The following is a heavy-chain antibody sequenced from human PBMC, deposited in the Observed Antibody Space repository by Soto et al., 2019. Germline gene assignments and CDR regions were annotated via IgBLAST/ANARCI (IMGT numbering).Heavy chain of an antibody. Sequence: QVQLVESGGGVVQPGRSLRLSCAASGFTFSSYGMHWVRQAPGKGLEWVAVIWYDGSNKYYADSVKGRFTISRDNSKNTLYLQMNSLRVEDTAVYYCARDNSSSWYGQTNWFDPWGQGTLVTVSS. V-gene: IGHV3-33*01. CDR1: GFTFSSYG. D-gene: IGHD6-13*01. J-gene: IGHJ5*02. CDR2: IWYDGSNK. CDR3: ARDNSSSWYGQTNWFDP.